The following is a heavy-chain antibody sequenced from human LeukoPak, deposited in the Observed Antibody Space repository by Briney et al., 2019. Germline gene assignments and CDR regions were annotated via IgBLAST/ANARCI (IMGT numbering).Heavy chain of an antibody. Sequence: ASVKVSCKASGYNFNNYGVSWVRQAPGQGLEWMGWISAKTGNTNYAQKVQGRVTMTTDTSTTTAYMELRSLGSDDTAVYYCARGSYPFSHGMDVWGQGTTVTVSS. J-gene: IGHJ6*02. CDR1: GYNFNNYG. CDR2: ISAKTGNT. CDR3: ARGSYPFSHGMDV. D-gene: IGHD1-26*01. V-gene: IGHV1-18*01.